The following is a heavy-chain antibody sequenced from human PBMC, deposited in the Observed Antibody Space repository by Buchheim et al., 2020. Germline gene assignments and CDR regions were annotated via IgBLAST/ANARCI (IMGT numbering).Heavy chain of an antibody. J-gene: IGHJ4*02. V-gene: IGHV3-23*01. Sequence: EVQLLESGGGSVQPGGSLRLSCAASGFTFTNYAMSWVRQAPGKGLEWVSGFSDSGGSTYYADSVKGRFTISRENSKNMLYLQMNRLRADDTAIYYCAKGPYGDNARLSRYFDYWGQGTL. CDR2: FSDSGGST. CDR1: GFTFTNYA. CDR3: AKGPYGDNARLSRYFDY. D-gene: IGHD4-17*01.